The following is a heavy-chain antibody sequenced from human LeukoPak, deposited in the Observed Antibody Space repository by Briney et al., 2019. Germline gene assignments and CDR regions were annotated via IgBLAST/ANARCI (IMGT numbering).Heavy chain of an antibody. CDR2: INPNSGGT. D-gene: IGHD3-10*01. CDR1: GYTFAGYY. J-gene: IGHJ1*01. V-gene: IGHV1-2*02. Sequence: ASVKVSCKASGYTFAGYYMHWVRQAPGQGLEWMGWINPNSGGTSYAQKFQGRVSMTRDTSISTAYMELSSLRSDDTAVYFCARASGVSAEYFQHWGQGTLVTVSS. CDR3: ARASGVSAEYFQH.